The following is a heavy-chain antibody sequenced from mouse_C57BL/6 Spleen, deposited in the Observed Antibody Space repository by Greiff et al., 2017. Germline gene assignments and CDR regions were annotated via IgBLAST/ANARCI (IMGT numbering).Heavy chain of an antibody. V-gene: IGHV1-15*01. CDR1: GYTFTDYE. CDR2: IAPETGGT. Sequence: QVQLKQSGAELVRPGASVTLSCKASGYTFTDYEMHWVKQTPVHGLEWIGAIAPETGGTAYNQKFKGKAILTADKSSSTAYMELRSLTSEDYAVYYCTEGGYFYAMDYWGQGTSVTVSS. CDR3: TEGGYFYAMDY. D-gene: IGHD3-1*01. J-gene: IGHJ4*01.